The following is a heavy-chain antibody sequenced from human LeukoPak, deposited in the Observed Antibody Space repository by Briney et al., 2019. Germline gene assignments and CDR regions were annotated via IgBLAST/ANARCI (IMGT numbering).Heavy chain of an antibody. CDR3: ARASWIQLWFAWDH. D-gene: IGHD5-18*01. Sequence: GGSLRLSCAASGFTFSSYEMNWVRQAPGKGLEWVSYISSSGSTIYYADSVKGRFTISRDNAKNSLYLQMNSLRAEDTAVYYCARASWIQLWFAWDHWGQGTLVTVSS. V-gene: IGHV3-48*03. CDR2: ISSSGSTI. J-gene: IGHJ4*02. CDR1: GFTFSSYE.